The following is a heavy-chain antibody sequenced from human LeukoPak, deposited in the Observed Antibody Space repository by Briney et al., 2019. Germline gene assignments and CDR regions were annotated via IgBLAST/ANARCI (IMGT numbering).Heavy chain of an antibody. CDR2: ISYRGST. CDR3: ARGRGLGVITPYSDS. CDR1: GGSTSSDH. J-gene: IGHJ4*02. D-gene: IGHD3-16*02. Sequence: SETLSLTCTVSGGSTSSDHWSWIRQPPEKGLEWLGCISYRGSTNYNPSLKSRVTISVDTSKKHFSLKLTSVTAADTGVYYCARGRGLGVITPYSDSWGQGTLVTVSS. V-gene: IGHV4-59*08.